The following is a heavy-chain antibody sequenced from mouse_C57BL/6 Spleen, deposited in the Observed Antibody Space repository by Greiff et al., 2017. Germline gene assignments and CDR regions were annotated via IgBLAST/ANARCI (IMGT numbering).Heavy chain of an antibody. Sequence: EVQRVESGGGLVKPGGSLKLSCAASGFTFSSYAMSWVRQTPEKRLEWVATISDGGSYTYYPDNVKGRFTISRDNAKNNLYLQMSHLKSEDTAMYYCARDEGITTVVARNWYFDVWGTGTTVTVSS. D-gene: IGHD1-1*01. CDR3: ARDEGITTVVARNWYFDV. V-gene: IGHV5-4*01. CDR1: GFTFSSYA. J-gene: IGHJ1*03. CDR2: ISDGGSYT.